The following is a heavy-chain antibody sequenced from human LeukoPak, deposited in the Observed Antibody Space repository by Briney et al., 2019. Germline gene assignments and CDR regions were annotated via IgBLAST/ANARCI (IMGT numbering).Heavy chain of an antibody. V-gene: IGHV4-61*02. CDR3: ARAGAAPPWDWFGP. CDR2: IYTSGST. D-gene: IGHD6-6*01. CDR1: GGSISSGSFY. Sequence: SQTLSLTCAVSGGSISSGSFYWSWIRQPAGKGLKWIGRIYTSGSTNYNPSLKSRVTISVDTSKNQFSLKLSSVTAADTAVYYCARAGAAPPWDWFGPWGQCTLVTVSS. J-gene: IGHJ5*02.